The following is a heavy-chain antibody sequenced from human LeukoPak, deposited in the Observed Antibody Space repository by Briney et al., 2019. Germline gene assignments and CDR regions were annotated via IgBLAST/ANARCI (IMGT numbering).Heavy chain of an antibody. Sequence: GGPLRLSCAASGFTFSDYYMSWIRQAPGKGLEWVSYISSSGSTIYYADSVKGRFTISRDNAKNSLYLQMNSLRAEDTAVYYCARAHQAVAVPFDYWGQGTLVTVSS. D-gene: IGHD6-19*01. V-gene: IGHV3-11*01. CDR1: GFTFSDYY. J-gene: IGHJ4*02. CDR3: ARAHQAVAVPFDY. CDR2: ISSSGSTI.